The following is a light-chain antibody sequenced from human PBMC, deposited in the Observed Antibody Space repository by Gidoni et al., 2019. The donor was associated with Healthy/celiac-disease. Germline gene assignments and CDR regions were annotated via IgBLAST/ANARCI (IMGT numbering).Light chain of an antibody. CDR3: QQSYSTPT. CDR2: AAS. Sequence: DTHMTQSPSSLSAAVGEIVTITCRASQSISNYLNWYQQKPGKAPQLLIYAASSLQSGVPSRFSGSGSGTDFTLTISSLQHEDVATYYCQQSYSTPTFGQGTKLEIK. J-gene: IGKJ2*01. CDR1: QSISNY. V-gene: IGKV1-39*01.